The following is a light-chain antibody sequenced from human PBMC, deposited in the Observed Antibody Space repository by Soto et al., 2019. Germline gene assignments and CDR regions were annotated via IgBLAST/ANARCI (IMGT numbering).Light chain of an antibody. CDR3: ISYSSSTTLVV. Sequence: QSVLTQPASVSGSPVQSITISCTGTNNLVSWYQQHPGKAPKVVVYDVSNRPSGVSNRFSGSKSGNTASLTISGLQAEDEADYYCISYSSSTTLVVFGAGTKVTVL. CDR2: DVS. V-gene: IGLV2-14*03. CDR1: NNL. J-gene: IGLJ1*01.